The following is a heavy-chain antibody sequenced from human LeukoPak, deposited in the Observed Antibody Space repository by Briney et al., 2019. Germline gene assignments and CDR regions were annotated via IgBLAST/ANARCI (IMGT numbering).Heavy chain of an antibody. CDR3: AKDVSYGSGTIAGEFLHY. J-gene: IGHJ4*02. CDR1: GFTFSSYA. CDR2: IRGSGDYT. D-gene: IGHD3-10*01. Sequence: PGGSLRLSCAASGFTFSSYAMSWVPQAPGKGLVWISSIRGSGDYTHYADSVKGRFTISRDNSKNTVYLQLNSLRAEDTAVYYCAKDVSYGSGTIAGEFLHYWGQGTLVTVSS. V-gene: IGHV3-23*01.